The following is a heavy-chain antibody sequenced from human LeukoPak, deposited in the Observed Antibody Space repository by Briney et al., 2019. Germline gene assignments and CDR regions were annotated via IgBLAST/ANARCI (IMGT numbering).Heavy chain of an antibody. J-gene: IGHJ2*01. V-gene: IGHV3-74*01. D-gene: IGHD1-14*01. CDR1: EFTFSNYW. CDR2: IRYDGIVT. CDR3: ARANPADFNL. Sequence: PGGSPRLSCVASEFTFSNYWIHWVRQPPGKGLVWVSRIRYDGIVTNYADSVEGRFTISRDNAKNTVHLQMNSLRDDDTAVYYCARANPADFNLWGRGTLVTVSS.